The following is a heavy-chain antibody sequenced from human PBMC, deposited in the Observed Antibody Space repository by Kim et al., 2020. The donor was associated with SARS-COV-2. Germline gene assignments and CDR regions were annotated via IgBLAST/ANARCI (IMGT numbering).Heavy chain of an antibody. D-gene: IGHD2-8*01. CDR2: INADGSDT. CDR1: GFTFSTSW. Sequence: GGSLRLSCAASGFTFSTSWMNWVRQVPGKGLVWLSRINADGSDTAYADSVRGRFTISRDNAKNMLYLQLNSLRAEDTALYYCARPLSGTNCYDYWGQGTL. CDR3: ARPLSGTNCYDY. J-gene: IGHJ4*02. V-gene: IGHV3-74*01.